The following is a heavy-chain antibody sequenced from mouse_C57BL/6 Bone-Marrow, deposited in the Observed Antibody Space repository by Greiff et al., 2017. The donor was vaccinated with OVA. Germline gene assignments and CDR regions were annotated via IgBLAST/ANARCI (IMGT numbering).Heavy chain of an antibody. CDR3: TTWAYYSNGAWFAY. V-gene: IGHV14-4*01. CDR1: GFNIKDDY. CDR2: IDPENGDT. Sequence: VQLQQSGAELVRPGASVKLSCTASGFNIKDDYMHWVKQRPEQGLEWIGWIDPENGDTEYASKFQGKATITADTSSNTAYLQLSSRTSEDTAVYYCTTWAYYSNGAWFAYWGQGTLVTVSA. J-gene: IGHJ3*01. D-gene: IGHD2-5*01.